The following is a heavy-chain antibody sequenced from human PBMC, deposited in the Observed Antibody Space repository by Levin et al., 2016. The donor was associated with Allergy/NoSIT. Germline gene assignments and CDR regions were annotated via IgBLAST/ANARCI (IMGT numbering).Heavy chain of an antibody. J-gene: IGHJ4*02. CDR2: VYFNGLT. D-gene: IGHD2-21*01. CDR3: ARGGGGDARLHYDY. Sequence: SETLSLTCTVYGGSILSDRWWTWVRQAPGKGLEWIGEVYFNGLTNYNPSFRSGVTLSIDTSKNQFSVRLTSVTAADTAVYYCARGGGGDARLHYDYWGQGTLVNVSS. CDR1: GGSILSDRW. V-gene: IGHV4-4*02.